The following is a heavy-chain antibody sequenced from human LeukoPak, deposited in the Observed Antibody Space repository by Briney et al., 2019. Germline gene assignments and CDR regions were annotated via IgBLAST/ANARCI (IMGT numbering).Heavy chain of an antibody. J-gene: IGHJ4*02. CDR1: GFTFSSYS. CDR3: ARESYDYIWGSYYFDY. Sequence: GGSLRLSCAASGFTFSSYSMNWVLQAPGKGLEWVSYISSSSSTIYYADSVKGRFTISRDNAKNSLYLQMNSLRDEDTAVYYCARESYDYIWGSYYFDYWGQGTLVTVSS. V-gene: IGHV3-48*02. D-gene: IGHD3-16*01. CDR2: ISSSSSTI.